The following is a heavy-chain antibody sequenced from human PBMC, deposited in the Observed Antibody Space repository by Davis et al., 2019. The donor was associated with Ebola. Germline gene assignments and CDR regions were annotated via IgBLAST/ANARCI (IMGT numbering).Heavy chain of an antibody. CDR3: ARFLGDYYDSSGWDDTDAFDI. Sequence: MPSETLSLTCTVSGGSISSSSYYWGWIRQPPGKGLEWIGSIYYSGSTYYNPSLKSRVTISVDTSKNQFSLKLSSVTAADTAVYYCARFLGDYYDSSGWDDTDAFDIWGQGTMVTVSS. V-gene: IGHV4-39*01. J-gene: IGHJ3*02. D-gene: IGHD3-22*01. CDR1: GGSISSSSYY. CDR2: IYYSGST.